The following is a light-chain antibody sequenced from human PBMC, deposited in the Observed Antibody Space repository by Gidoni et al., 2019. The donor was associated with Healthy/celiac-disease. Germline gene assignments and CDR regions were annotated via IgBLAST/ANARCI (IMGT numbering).Light chain of an antibody. CDR1: QSVSSSY. Sequence: EIVLPQSPGTLSLSPGERATLSCRASQSVSSSYLAWYQQKPGQAPRLLIYGASSRATGIPDRLSGSGSGTDFTLTISRLEPEDFAVYYCQQYGSSPLFTFGPGTKVDIK. CDR3: QQYGSSPLFT. V-gene: IGKV3-20*01. J-gene: IGKJ3*01. CDR2: GAS.